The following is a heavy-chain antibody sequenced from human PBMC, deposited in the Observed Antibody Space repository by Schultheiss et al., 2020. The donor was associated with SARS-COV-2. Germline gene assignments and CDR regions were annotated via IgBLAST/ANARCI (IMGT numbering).Heavy chain of an antibody. V-gene: IGHV3-33*06. D-gene: IGHD2-15*01. J-gene: IGHJ4*02. Sequence: GGSLRLSCAASGFTFSSYGMHWVRQAPGKGLEWVAVIWYDGSNKYYADSVKGRFTISRDNSKNTLYLQMNSLRAEDTAVYYCAKVSVGSAASSFDYWGQGTLVTVSS. CDR2: IWYDGSNK. CDR1: GFTFSSYG. CDR3: AKVSVGSAASSFDY.